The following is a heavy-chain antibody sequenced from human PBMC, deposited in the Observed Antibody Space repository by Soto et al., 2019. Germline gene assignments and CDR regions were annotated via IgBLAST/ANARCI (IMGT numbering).Heavy chain of an antibody. Sequence: GGSLRLSCAASGFTFSSYGMHWVRQAPGKGLEWVAVISYDGSNKYYADSVKGRFTISRDNSKNTLYLQMNSLRAEDTAVYYCAKGTSGTFDYWGQGTLVTVSS. J-gene: IGHJ4*02. CDR2: ISYDGSNK. V-gene: IGHV3-30*18. CDR3: AKGTSGTFDY. D-gene: IGHD1-26*01. CDR1: GFTFSSYG.